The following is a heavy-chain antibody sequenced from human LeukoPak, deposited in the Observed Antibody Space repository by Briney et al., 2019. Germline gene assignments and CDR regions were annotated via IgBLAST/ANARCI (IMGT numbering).Heavy chain of an antibody. J-gene: IGHJ4*02. CDR3: AREGERYFDWLLIILDY. Sequence: ASVKVSCKASGYTFTSYAMHWVRQAPGQRLEWMGWINAGNGNTKYSQKFQGRVTITADKSTSTAYMELSSLRSEDTAVYYCAREGERYFDWLLIILDYWGQGTLVTVSS. D-gene: IGHD3-9*01. CDR1: GYTFTSYA. V-gene: IGHV1-3*01. CDR2: INAGNGNT.